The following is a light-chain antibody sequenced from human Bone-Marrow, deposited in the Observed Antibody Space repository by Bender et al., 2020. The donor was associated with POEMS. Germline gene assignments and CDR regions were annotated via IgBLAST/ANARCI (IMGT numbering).Light chain of an antibody. CDR3: QSYDHSMGGSV. Sequence: QSVLTQPPSVSGAPGQRVTISCSGSSSNIGSNDVYWYQQLPGTAPKLLIYGYNNRPSGVPDRFSGSKSGTSASLAITGLQAEDEGDYYCQSYDHSMGGSVFGSGTKVTVL. V-gene: IGLV1-40*01. CDR2: GYN. CDR1: SSNIGSND. J-gene: IGLJ1*01.